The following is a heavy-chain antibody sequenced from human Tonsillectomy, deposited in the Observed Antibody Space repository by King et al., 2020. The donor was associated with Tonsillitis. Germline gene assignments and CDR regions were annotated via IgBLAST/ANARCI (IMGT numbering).Heavy chain of an antibody. J-gene: IGHJ4*02. CDR3: AATYYYDSSGYYSDY. CDR2: ISSSSSYI. D-gene: IGHD3-22*01. CDR1: GFTFSSYS. Sequence: QLVQSGGGLVKPGGSLRLSCAASGFTFSSYSMNWVLQAPGKGLEWVSSISSSSSYIYYADSVKGRFTNSRDNAQNSLYLQMNSLRAEETAVYYCAATYYYDSSGYYSDYWGQGTLVTVSS. V-gene: IGHV3-21*01.